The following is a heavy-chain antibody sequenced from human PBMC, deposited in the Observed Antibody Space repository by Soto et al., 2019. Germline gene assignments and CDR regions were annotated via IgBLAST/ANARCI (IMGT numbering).Heavy chain of an antibody. V-gene: IGHV1-24*01. CDR3: ATLVGITMIDYYFDY. Sequence: ASVKVSCKVSGYTLTELSMHWVRQAPGKGLEWMGGFDPEDGETIYAQKFQGRVTMTEDTSTDTAYMELSSLRSEDTAVYYCATLVGITMIDYYFDYWGQGTLVTVSS. D-gene: IGHD3-22*01. CDR1: GYTLTELS. CDR2: FDPEDGET. J-gene: IGHJ4*02.